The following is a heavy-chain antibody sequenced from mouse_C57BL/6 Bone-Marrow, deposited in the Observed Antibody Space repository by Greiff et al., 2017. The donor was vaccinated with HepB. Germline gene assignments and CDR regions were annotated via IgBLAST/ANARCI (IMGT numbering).Heavy chain of an antibody. Sequence: EVQLQQSGPELVKPGASVKISCKASGYSFTGYYMNWVKQSPEKSLEWIGEINPSTGGTTYNQKFKAKATLTVDKSSSTAYMQLKSLTSEDSAVYYCARYIATVVEPLFAYWGQGTLVTVSA. CDR2: INPSTGGT. V-gene: IGHV1-42*01. J-gene: IGHJ3*01. CDR1: GYSFTGYY. CDR3: ARYIATVVEPLFAY. D-gene: IGHD1-1*01.